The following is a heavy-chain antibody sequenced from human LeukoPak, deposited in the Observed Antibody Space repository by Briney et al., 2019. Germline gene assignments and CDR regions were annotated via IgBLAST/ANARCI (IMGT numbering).Heavy chain of an antibody. CDR3: ARDKYLAAAGPFDN. CDR1: GFTFNTYV. J-gene: IGHJ4*02. V-gene: IGHV3-30*04. Sequence: GGSLRLSCITSGFTFNTYVVHWVRQALGKGLEWVAVMSHDGMTEQYAESVKGRFTISRDSYKSTLYLQMNSLRVEDTALYYCARDKYLAAAGPFDNWGQGTLVTVSS. CDR2: MSHDGMTE. D-gene: IGHD6-13*01.